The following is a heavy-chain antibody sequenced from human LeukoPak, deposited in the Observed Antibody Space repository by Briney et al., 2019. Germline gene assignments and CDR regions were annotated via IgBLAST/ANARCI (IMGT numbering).Heavy chain of an antibody. J-gene: IGHJ4*02. CDR2: VSWNSGSI. Sequence: GGSLRLSCAASVFTFDDYAMHWIRQAPGKGLEWVSGVSWNSGSIGYADSVKGRFTISRDNAKNSLYLQMNSLRAEDTALYYCANDIGDYYDSSGGFDYWSQGTLVTVSS. CDR3: ANDIGDYYDSSGGFDY. CDR1: VFTFDDYA. V-gene: IGHV3-9*01. D-gene: IGHD3-22*01.